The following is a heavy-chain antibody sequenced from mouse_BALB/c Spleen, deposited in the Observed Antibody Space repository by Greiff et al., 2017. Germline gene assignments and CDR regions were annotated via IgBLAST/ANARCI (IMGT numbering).Heavy chain of an antibody. D-gene: IGHD4-1*02. CDR1: GFDFSRYW. V-gene: IGHV4-2*02. Sequence: EVKVIESGGGLVQPGGSLNLSCAASGFDFSRYWMSWARQAPGKGQEWIGEINPGSSTINYTPSLKDKFIISRDNAKNTLYLQMSKVRSEDTALYYCARLHGNYYYAMDYWGQGTSVTVSS. J-gene: IGHJ4*01. CDR2: INPGSSTI. CDR3: ARLHGNYYYAMDY.